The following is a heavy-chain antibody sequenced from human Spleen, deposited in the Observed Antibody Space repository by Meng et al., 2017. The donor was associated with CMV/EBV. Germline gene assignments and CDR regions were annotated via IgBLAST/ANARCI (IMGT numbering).Heavy chain of an antibody. CDR1: GFTFSSYA. CDR3: ARAEDSTSWPFDY. V-gene: IGHV3-30-3*01. Sequence: GGSLRLSCAASGFTFSSYAMHWVRQAPGKGLEWVAVIAYEGTKKYYADSVKGRFTISRDNSNNILYLQVISLRPEDTAVYYCARAEDSTSWPFDYWGQGTLVTV. D-gene: IGHD6-13*01. J-gene: IGHJ4*02. CDR2: IAYEGTKK.